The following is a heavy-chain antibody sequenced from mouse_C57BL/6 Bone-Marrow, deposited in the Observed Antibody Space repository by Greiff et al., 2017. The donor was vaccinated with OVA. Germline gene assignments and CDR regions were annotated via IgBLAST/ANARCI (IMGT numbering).Heavy chain of an antibody. CDR3: ARRYYGHWYFDV. V-gene: IGHV5-15*01. CDR1: GFTFSDYG. J-gene: IGHJ1*03. CDR2: ISNLAYSI. D-gene: IGHD1-1*01. Sequence: EVKLVESGGGLVQPGGSLKLSCAASGFTFSDYGMAWVRQAPRKGPEWVAFISNLAYSIYYADTVTGRFTISRENAKNTLYLEMSSLRSEDTAMYYCARRYYGHWYFDVWGTGTTVTVSS.